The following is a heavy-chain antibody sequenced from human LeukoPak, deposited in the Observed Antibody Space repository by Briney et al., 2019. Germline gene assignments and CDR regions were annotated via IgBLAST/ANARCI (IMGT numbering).Heavy chain of an antibody. Sequence: PSETLSPTCAVYSGSFSGYYWSWIRQPPGKGLEWIGEINHSGSTSHNPSLKSRVTISVDTSKNQFSLKLTSVTDADTALYYCARGDGRDGYKGKLDYWGQGTLVTVSS. D-gene: IGHD5-24*01. J-gene: IGHJ4*02. CDR2: INHSGST. V-gene: IGHV4-34*01. CDR3: ARGDGRDGYKGKLDY. CDR1: SGSFSGYY.